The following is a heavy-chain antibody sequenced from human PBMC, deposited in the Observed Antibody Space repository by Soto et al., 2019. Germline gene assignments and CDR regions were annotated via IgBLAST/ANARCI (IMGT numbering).Heavy chain of an antibody. J-gene: IGHJ5*02. CDR2: INPNNGAT. D-gene: IGHD1-1*01. CDR3: ASHDPGARWDP. Sequence: QVQLVQSGAEVKKPGASVKVSCKAPRYIFTAYFMHWVRQAPGQGLEWMGWINPNNGATHYGLSFQGRVTMTRDTCISKADMELSSLGADDTAVYYWASHDPGARWDPWGQGTLVIVSS. V-gene: IGHV1-2*02. CDR1: RYIFTAYF.